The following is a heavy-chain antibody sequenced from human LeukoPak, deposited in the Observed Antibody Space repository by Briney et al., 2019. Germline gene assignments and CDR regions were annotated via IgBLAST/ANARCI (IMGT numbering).Heavy chain of an antibody. J-gene: IGHJ4*02. V-gene: IGHV3-11*01. CDR3: AREAYDYVWGSYRYDY. CDR1: GGSISSYY. CDR2: ISSSGSTI. D-gene: IGHD3-16*02. Sequence: LSLTCTVSGGSISSYYWSWIRQAPGKGLEWVSYISSSGSTIYYADSVKGRFTISRDNAKNSLYLQMNSLRAEDTAVYYCAREAYDYVWGSYRYDYWGQGTLVTVSS.